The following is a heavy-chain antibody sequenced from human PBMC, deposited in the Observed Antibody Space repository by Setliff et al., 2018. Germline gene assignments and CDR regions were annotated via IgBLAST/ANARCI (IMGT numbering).Heavy chain of an antibody. CDR3: APDRSGPSPNLFAP. CDR1: GFTFSTYA. Sequence: AGGSLRLSCAASGFTFSTYALSWVRQAPGKGLEWVSCISGSGDNTHYADSGKGRFTISRDNSENTLCLQMNSLRAEDTSVYYCAPDRSGPSPNLFAPWGPGTLVTVSS. D-gene: IGHD3-22*01. V-gene: IGHV3-23*01. J-gene: IGHJ5*02. CDR2: ISGSGDNT.